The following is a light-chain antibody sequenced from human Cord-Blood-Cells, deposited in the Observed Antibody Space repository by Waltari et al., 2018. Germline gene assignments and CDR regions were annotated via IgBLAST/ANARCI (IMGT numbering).Light chain of an antibody. Sequence: EIVLTQSPGTLSLSPGERATLSSRASQSVSSSYLAWYQQKPGHAPRLLLYGAASSATGIPDRFCGSGSGTDFTLTISRLEPEDFAVYYCQQYGSSRWTFGQGTKVEIK. V-gene: IGKV3-20*01. CDR2: GAA. CDR3: QQYGSSRWT. J-gene: IGKJ1*01. CDR1: QSVSSSY.